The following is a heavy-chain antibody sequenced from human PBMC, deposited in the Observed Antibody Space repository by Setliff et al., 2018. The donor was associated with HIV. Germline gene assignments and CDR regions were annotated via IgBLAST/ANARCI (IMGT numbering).Heavy chain of an antibody. CDR3: ASEAWTSYRSSSGYYYYYMDV. CDR2: IYYSGTT. CDR1: GDSVSSASYY. J-gene: IGHJ6*03. V-gene: IGHV4-61*01. D-gene: IGHD6-6*01. Sequence: SETLSLTCTVSGDSVSSASYYWSWIRQPPGKGLEWIGYIYYSGTTKYNPSLKSPVTISVDTSKNQFSLKLSSVTAADTAVYYCASEAWTSYRSSSGYYYYYMDVWGKGTTVTVSS.